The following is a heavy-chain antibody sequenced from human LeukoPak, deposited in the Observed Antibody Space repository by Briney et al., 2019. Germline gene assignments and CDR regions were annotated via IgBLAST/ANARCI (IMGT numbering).Heavy chain of an antibody. V-gene: IGHV4-59*01. CDR2: IYYSGST. Sequence: SETLSLTCTVSGGSISSYYWSWIRQPPGKGLEWIGYIYYSGSTNYNPSLKSRVTISVDTSKNQFSLKLSSVTAADTAVYYCARELGDRAYGSGSYTYYYYMDVWGKGTTVTVSS. CDR1: GGSISSYY. CDR3: ARELGDRAYGSGSYTYYYYMDV. J-gene: IGHJ6*03. D-gene: IGHD3-10*01.